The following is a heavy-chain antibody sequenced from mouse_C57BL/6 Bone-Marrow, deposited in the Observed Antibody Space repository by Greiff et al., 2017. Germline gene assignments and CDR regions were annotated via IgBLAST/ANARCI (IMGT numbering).Heavy chain of an antibody. D-gene: IGHD1-1*01. Sequence: QVQLQQPGAELVKPGASVKLSCKASGYTFTSYWMHWVKQRPGQGLEWIGMIHPNSGSTNYTEKFKSKATLTVDKSSSIAYMQRSSLTSEDYAVYYWASSSYPFAYWGQGTLVTVSS. V-gene: IGHV1-64*01. CDR1: GYTFTSYW. CDR3: ASSSYPFAY. CDR2: IHPNSGST. J-gene: IGHJ3*01.